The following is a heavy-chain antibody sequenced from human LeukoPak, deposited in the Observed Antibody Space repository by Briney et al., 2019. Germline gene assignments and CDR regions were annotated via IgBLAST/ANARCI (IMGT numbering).Heavy chain of an antibody. CDR3: ARSIAAAGTYVDY. J-gene: IGHJ4*02. D-gene: IGHD6-13*01. CDR2: IYPGDSDT. Sequence: GESLKISCKGSGYSFTSYWIGWVRPMPGKGLEWMGIIYPGDSDTRYSPSFQGQVTISAHKSISTAYLQWSSLKASDTAMYYCARSIAAAGTYVDYWGQGTLVTVSS. CDR1: GYSFTSYW. V-gene: IGHV5-51*01.